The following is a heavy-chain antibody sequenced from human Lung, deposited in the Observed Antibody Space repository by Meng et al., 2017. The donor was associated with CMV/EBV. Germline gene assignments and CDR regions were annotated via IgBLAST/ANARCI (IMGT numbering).Heavy chain of an antibody. D-gene: IGHD6-6*01. V-gene: IGHV4-34*01. Sequence: SXTLSLXCGIYGGSLSGYCWSWIRQTPGQGLEWIGEIRHSGDITNYNPPLMSRVTISIDKSKKHFSLKLSTVTAADTAVYYCARQYSSSYYSDYWGQGTLVTVSS. J-gene: IGHJ4*02. CDR2: IRHSGDIT. CDR1: GGSLSGYC. CDR3: ARQYSSSYYSDY.